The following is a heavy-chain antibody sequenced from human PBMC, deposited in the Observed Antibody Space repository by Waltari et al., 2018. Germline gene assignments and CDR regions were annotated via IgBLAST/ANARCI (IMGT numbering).Heavy chain of an antibody. V-gene: IGHV3-30-3*01. J-gene: IGHJ4*02. D-gene: IGHD2-8*01. CDR3: ARVTGDCTNGVCYNEFDH. Sequence: QMQLVEYGGGVVHPGTSLKLSCAATGFTFTLSSIHCVSQAPGKGLEWVALVSFDGSNKQYADSVRGRFTISRDNSQNTLSLQMNNLRPEDTAMYYCARVTGDCTNGVCYNEFDHWGQGTLVTVSS. CDR1: GFTFTLSS. CDR2: VSFDGSNK.